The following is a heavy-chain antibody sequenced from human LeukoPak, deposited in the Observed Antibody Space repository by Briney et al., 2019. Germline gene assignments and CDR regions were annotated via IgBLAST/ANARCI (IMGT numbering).Heavy chain of an antibody. J-gene: IGHJ4*02. CDR3: ARTYYDILTGPYYFDY. V-gene: IGHV3-23*01. CDR2: ISGSGGST. Sequence: GGSLRLSCAASGFTFSSYAMSWVRQAPGKGLEWVSAISGSGGSTYYADSVKGRFTISRDNSKNTLYLQMNSLRAEDTAVYYCARTYYDILTGPYYFDYWGQGTLVTVSP. D-gene: IGHD3-9*01. CDR1: GFTFSSYA.